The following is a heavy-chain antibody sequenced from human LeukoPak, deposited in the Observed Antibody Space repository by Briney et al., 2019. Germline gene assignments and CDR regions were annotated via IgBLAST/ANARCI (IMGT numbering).Heavy chain of an antibody. V-gene: IGHV1-46*01. CDR1: GYSFTSYY. D-gene: IGHD6-19*01. CDR3: ARIGSGWLIDY. Sequence: ASVKVSCKASGYSFTSYYIHWVRQAPGQGLEWMGIINPSGGSTSYAQKFQGRVTMTRDTSKNQFSLKLSSVTAADTAVYYCARIGSGWLIDYWGQGTLVTVSS. CDR2: INPSGGST. J-gene: IGHJ4*02.